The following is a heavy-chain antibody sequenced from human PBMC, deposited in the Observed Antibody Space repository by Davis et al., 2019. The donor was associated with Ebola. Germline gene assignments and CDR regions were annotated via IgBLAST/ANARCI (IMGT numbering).Heavy chain of an antibody. Sequence: MPSETLSLTCAVYGESFSGYYWSWIRQSPEKGLEWIGEVNDGGGGTYNPSLKSRVTISRDKLRNQFSLKLKSVTAADTAVYYCARVGLSSGWTFDSWGQGTLVIVSS. CDR2: VNDGGGG. J-gene: IGHJ4*02. D-gene: IGHD6-19*01. CDR3: ARVGLSSGWTFDS. CDR1: GESFSGYY. V-gene: IGHV4-34*01.